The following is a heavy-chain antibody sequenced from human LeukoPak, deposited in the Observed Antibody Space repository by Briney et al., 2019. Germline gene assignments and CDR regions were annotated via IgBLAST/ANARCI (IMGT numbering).Heavy chain of an antibody. J-gene: IGHJ4*02. Sequence: SVKVSCKASGGTFSSYAISWVRQAPGQGLEWMGRIIPILGIANYAQKFQGRVTITADKSTSTAYMELSSLRSEDTAVYYCAAVGRDGDYALGFDYWGQGTLVTVSS. V-gene: IGHV1-69*04. CDR3: AAVGRDGDYALGFDY. CDR2: IIPILGIA. D-gene: IGHD4-17*01. CDR1: GGTFSSYA.